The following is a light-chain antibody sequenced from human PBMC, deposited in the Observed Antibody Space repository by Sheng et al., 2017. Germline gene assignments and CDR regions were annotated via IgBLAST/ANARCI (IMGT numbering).Light chain of an antibody. V-gene: IGKV3-15*01. CDR2: ATS. Sequence: ELTQSPVSLSVSPGESATLSCRASRVIATHLAWYQQKPGQAPRLLIYATSTRATDTPPRFSGSGSGTEFTLTISSLKSEDSAIYYCQQYSFWPRTFGQGTKVEIK. CDR3: QQYSFWPRT. J-gene: IGKJ1*01. CDR1: RVIATH.